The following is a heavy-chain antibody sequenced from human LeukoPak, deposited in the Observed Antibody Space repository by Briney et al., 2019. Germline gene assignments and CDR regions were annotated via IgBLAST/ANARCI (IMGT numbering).Heavy chain of an antibody. CDR2: IYTSGST. D-gene: IGHD3-3*01. Sequence: PSETLSLTCTVSGGSISSYYWSWIRQPAGKGLEWIGRIYTSGSTNYNPSLKSRVTMSVDTSKNQFSLKLSSVTAADTAVYYCARDPPTNDFWSGHNWFDPWGPGTLVTVSS. CDR3: ARDPPTNDFWSGHNWFDP. V-gene: IGHV4-4*07. CDR1: GGSISSYY. J-gene: IGHJ5*02.